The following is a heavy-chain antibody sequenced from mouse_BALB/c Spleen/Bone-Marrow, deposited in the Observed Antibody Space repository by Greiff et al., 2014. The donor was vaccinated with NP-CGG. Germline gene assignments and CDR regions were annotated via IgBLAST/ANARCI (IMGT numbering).Heavy chain of an antibody. Sequence: EVKLLESGPGLVKPSQSLSLTCTVTGYSITSDYAWNWIRQFPGNKLEWMGYIRYSGSTNYNPSLRSRISITRDTSKNQFFLHLNSVTTEDTATYYCAGYPWFAYWGQGTLVTVSA. J-gene: IGHJ3*01. CDR3: AGYPWFAY. CDR2: IRYSGST. CDR1: GYSITSDYA. D-gene: IGHD2-2*01. V-gene: IGHV3-2*02.